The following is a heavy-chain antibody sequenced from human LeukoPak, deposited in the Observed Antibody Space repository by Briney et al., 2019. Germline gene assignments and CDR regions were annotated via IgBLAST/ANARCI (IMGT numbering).Heavy chain of an antibody. CDR1: GYSISSGYY. Sequence: PSETLSLTCTVSGYSISSGYYWSWIRQPPGKGLEWIGEINHSGSTNHNPSLKSRVTMSVDTSKNQFSLKLSSVTAADTAVYYCARDAPYDFWSGYVANWFDPWGQGTLVTVSS. V-gene: IGHV4-38-2*02. CDR2: INHSGST. CDR3: ARDAPYDFWSGYVANWFDP. J-gene: IGHJ5*02. D-gene: IGHD3-3*01.